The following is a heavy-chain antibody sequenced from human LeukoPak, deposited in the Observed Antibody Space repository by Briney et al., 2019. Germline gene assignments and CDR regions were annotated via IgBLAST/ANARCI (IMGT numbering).Heavy chain of an antibody. J-gene: IGHJ4*02. CDR3: ARQLGYCGSTSCYADKVDY. Sequence: PSETLSLSCTVSGGSISSSSYYWGWIRQRPGTGLEWLGSIYNSWTTYYNPSLKSLATISVDTTKNQFPLMLSPVAAADTAVYYCARQLGYCGSTSCYADKVDYWGQGALVTVSS. CDR1: GGSISSSSYY. D-gene: IGHD2-2*01. V-gene: IGHV4-39*01. CDR2: IYNSWTT.